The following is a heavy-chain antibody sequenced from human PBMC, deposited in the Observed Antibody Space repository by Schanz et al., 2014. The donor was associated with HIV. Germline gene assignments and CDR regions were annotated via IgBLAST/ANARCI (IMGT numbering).Heavy chain of an antibody. J-gene: IGHJ6*02. CDR3: ARDLGIVVVPATGAGMDV. D-gene: IGHD2-2*01. CDR2: ISGTDGSR. V-gene: IGHV3-23*04. Sequence: EVQLVESGGGLIKPGESLRLSCVTSGFTFGTKWMYWVRQGPGKGLEWVSGISGTDGSRSYADSVKGRFTISRDNSRNTLSLEMNSLRAEDTAVYYCARDLGIVVVPATGAGMDVWGQGTTVTVSS. CDR1: GFTFGTKW.